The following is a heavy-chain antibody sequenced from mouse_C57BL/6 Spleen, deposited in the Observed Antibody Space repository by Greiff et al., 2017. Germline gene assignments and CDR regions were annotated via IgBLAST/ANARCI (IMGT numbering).Heavy chain of an antibody. Sequence: EVKLVESGEGLVKPGGSLKLSCAASGFTFSSYAMSWVRQTPEKRLEWVAYISSGGDYIYYADTVKGRFTISRDNARNTLYLQMSSRKSEDTAMYYCTRDGVGGNYAMDYWGQGTSVTVSS. CDR1: GFTFSSYA. CDR2: ISSGGDYI. CDR3: TRDGVGGNYAMDY. D-gene: IGHD1-1*02. J-gene: IGHJ4*01. V-gene: IGHV5-9-1*02.